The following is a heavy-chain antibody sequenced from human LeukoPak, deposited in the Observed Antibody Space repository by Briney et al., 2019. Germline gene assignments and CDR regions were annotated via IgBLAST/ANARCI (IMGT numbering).Heavy chain of an antibody. V-gene: IGHV1-2*02. CDR1: GYTFTGYY. Sequence: GASVTVSFKGSGYTFTGYYMHWVRQAPGQGLEWMGWINPNSGGTNYAQKFQGRVTISADKSISTAYLQWSSLKASDTAMFYCARPLLGYCSRGSCPEGAFDLWGQGTMVTVSS. CDR3: ARPLLGYCSRGSCPEGAFDL. D-gene: IGHD2-15*01. J-gene: IGHJ3*01. CDR2: INPNSGGT.